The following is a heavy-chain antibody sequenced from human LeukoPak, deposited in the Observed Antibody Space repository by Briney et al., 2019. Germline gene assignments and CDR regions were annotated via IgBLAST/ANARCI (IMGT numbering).Heavy chain of an antibody. CDR3: ARDPTRGYDFWRGYDEGGDY. Sequence: SVHVSCKASGYTFTGYYMHWVRQAPGQGLEWMGWINPNSGGTNYAQKFQGRVTMTRDTSISTAYMELSRLRSDDTAVYYCARDPTRGYDFWRGYDEGGDYWGQGTLVTVSS. J-gene: IGHJ4*02. D-gene: IGHD3-3*01. CDR2: INPNSGGT. CDR1: GYTFTGYY. V-gene: IGHV1-2*02.